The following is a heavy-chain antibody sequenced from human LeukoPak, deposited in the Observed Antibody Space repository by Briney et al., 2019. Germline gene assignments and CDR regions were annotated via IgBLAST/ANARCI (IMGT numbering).Heavy chain of an antibody. CDR1: GYSISSGYY. J-gene: IGHJ5*02. Sequence: SETLSLTCTVYGYSISSGYYWGWIRPPPGKGLEWIGSIYHSGSTYYNPSLKSRVAISVDTSKNQFSLKLSSVTAADTAVYYCARDNPTYGSGSDCFDPWGQGTLVTVSS. V-gene: IGHV4-38-2*02. D-gene: IGHD3-10*01. CDR3: ARDNPTYGSGSDCFDP. CDR2: IYHSGST.